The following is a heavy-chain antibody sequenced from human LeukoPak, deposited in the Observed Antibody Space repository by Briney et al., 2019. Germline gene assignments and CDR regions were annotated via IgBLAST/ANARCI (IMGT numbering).Heavy chain of an antibody. D-gene: IGHD3-10*01. CDR1: GFTFSSYW. CDR3: VRDYYYGSGAGGYGY. CDR2: IKEDGSGE. Sequence: GRSLRLSCAASGFTFSSYWMSWVRQAPGKGLEWVANIKEDGSGEYYVDSVKGRFTISRDNAKNSLYLQMNSLRAEDTAVYYCVRDYYYGSGAGGYGYWGQGTLVTVSS. J-gene: IGHJ4*02. V-gene: IGHV3-7*01.